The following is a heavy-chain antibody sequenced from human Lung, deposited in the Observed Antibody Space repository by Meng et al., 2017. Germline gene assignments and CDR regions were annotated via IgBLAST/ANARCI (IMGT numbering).Heavy chain of an antibody. V-gene: IGHV1-2*06. CDR1: GYNFPDYD. Sequence: VPVVQPGSEVKKPGASLKVSCNHSGYNFPDYDIHWVRRAPGQGLEWMGRINPKSGDTHYAQKFQARVTMTGDTSISTAYMELSGLRSDDTAMYYCARDEDISAAGKLFGDYWGQGTLVTVSS. CDR2: INPKSGDT. J-gene: IGHJ4*02. D-gene: IGHD6-25*01. CDR3: ARDEDISAAGKLFGDY.